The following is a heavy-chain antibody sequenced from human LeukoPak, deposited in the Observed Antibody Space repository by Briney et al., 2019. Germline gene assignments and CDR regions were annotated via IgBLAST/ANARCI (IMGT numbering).Heavy chain of an antibody. CDR1: RFTLSSFA. CDR3: AKNKGQLVPNYCMNV. CDR2: LSSSGVRT. Sequence: GGSLRLSCTASRFTLSSFAMSWVRQAPGKGLELVSTLSSSGVRTYYADSVKGRFTISRDNSLNTVFLQMNSLRGEDTAIYYCAKNKGQLVPNYCMNVWGKGTTVTVSS. J-gene: IGHJ6*03. V-gene: IGHV3-23*01. D-gene: IGHD6-13*01.